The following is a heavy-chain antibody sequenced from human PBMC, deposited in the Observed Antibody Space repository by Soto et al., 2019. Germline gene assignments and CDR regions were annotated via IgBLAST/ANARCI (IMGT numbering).Heavy chain of an antibody. CDR1: GGSISSCY. CDR2: IYYSGST. Sequence: SETLSLTCTVSGGSISSCYWHWIRQPPGKGLEWIGYIYYSGSTNYNPSLKSRLSISVDTSKNQFSLKLSYVTAADTAVYYCARDVEDIAASQTNWFDPWGQGTLLTVSS. V-gene: IGHV4-59*01. D-gene: IGHD6-13*01. CDR3: ARDVEDIAASQTNWFDP. J-gene: IGHJ5*02.